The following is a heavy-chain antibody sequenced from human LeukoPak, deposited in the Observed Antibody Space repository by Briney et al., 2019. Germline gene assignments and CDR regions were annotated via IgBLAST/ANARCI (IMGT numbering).Heavy chain of an antibody. Sequence: GGSLRLSCAASGFTFSSYWMSWVRQAPGKGLEWVANIKQDGSEKYYVDSVKGRFTISRDNAKNSLYLQMNSLRAEDTAVYYCARVAAAQEYYYYYMDVWGKGTTVTVSS. CDR3: ARVAAAQEYYYYYMDV. CDR2: IKQDGSEK. CDR1: GFTFSSYW. V-gene: IGHV3-7*01. D-gene: IGHD6-13*01. J-gene: IGHJ6*03.